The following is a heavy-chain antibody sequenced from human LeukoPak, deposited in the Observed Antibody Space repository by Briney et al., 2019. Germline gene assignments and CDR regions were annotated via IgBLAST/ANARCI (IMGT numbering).Heavy chain of an antibody. CDR2: VSYDGSNK. J-gene: IGHJ5*01. CDR3: AKYYYDGSGYSALGS. V-gene: IGHV3-30-3*01. Sequence: GGSLRLSCAASGFTFSSYAMHWVRRAPGKGLEWVAVVSYDGSNKYYADSVKGRFTISRDNSKDTLYLQMNRLRVEDTAVYFCAKYYYDGSGYSALGSWGQGTLVTVSS. D-gene: IGHD3-22*01. CDR1: GFTFSSYA.